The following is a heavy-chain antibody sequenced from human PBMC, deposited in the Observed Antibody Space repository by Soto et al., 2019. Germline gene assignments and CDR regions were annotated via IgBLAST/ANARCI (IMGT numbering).Heavy chain of an antibody. V-gene: IGHV3-33*01. J-gene: IGHJ4*02. D-gene: IGHD6-6*01. Sequence: GSLRLSCAASGFTFSSYGMHWVRQAPGKGLEWVAVIWYDGSNKYYAESVKGRFTISRDNSKNTRYLQMNSLRAEETAVYYCARDKYSSSHTSLALDYWGQGTLVTVSS. CDR3: ARDKYSSSHTSLALDY. CDR1: GFTFSSYG. CDR2: IWYDGSNK.